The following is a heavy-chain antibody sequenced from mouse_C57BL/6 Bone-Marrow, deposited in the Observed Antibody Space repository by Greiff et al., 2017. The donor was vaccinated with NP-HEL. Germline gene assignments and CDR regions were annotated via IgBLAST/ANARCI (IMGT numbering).Heavy chain of an antibody. V-gene: IGHV2-2*01. Sequence: VKLMESGPGLVQPSQSLSITCAVSGFSLTSYGVHWVRQSPGKGLEWLGVIWSGGSTDYNAAFISSLSISKDNSKSQVFFKMNSLQADDTAIYYCASPSYYGNYVGGYYAMDYWGQGTSVTVSS. CDR2: IWSGGST. D-gene: IGHD2-10*01. CDR1: GFSLTSYG. CDR3: ASPSYYGNYVGGYYAMDY. J-gene: IGHJ4*01.